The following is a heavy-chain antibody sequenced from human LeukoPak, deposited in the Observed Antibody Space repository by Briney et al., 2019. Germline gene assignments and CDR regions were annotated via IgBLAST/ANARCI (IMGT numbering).Heavy chain of an antibody. CDR2: FDPEDGET. CDR3: ATVVPAAKMVLGLQFDY. Sequence: ASVKVSCKVSGYTLTELSMHWVRQAPGKGLEWMGGFDPEDGETIYAQKFQGRVTMTEDTSTDTAYMELSSLRSEDTAVYYCATVVPAAKMVLGLQFDYWGQGTLVTVSS. D-gene: IGHD2-2*01. V-gene: IGHV1-24*01. J-gene: IGHJ4*02. CDR1: GYTLTELS.